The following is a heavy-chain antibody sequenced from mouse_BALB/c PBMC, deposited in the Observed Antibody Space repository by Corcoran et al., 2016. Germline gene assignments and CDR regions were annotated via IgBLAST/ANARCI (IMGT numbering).Heavy chain of an antibody. Sequence: QIQLVQSGPELKKPGETVKISCKASGYTFTNYGMNWVKQAPGKGLKWMGWINTYTGEPTYADDFKGRFAFPLETSASTAYLQINNLKNEDTATYFCARKTTVVATKYYFDYWGQGTTLTVSS. CDR3: ARKTTVVATKYYFDY. V-gene: IGHV9-3-1*01. J-gene: IGHJ2*01. D-gene: IGHD1-1*01. CDR1: GYTFTNYG. CDR2: INTYTGEP.